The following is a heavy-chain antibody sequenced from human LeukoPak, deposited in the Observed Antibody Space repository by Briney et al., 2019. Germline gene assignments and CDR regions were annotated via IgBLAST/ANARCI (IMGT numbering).Heavy chain of an antibody. J-gene: IGHJ5*02. V-gene: IGHV3-23*01. CDR2: ISGSGGST. Sequence: GGSLRLSCAASGFTFSSYAMSWARQAPGKGLEWVSAISGSGGSTYYADSVKGRFTISRDNSKNTLYLQMNSLRAEDTAVYYCAKDIGRGYCSSTSCRAFDPWGQGTLVTVSS. D-gene: IGHD2-2*01. CDR3: AKDIGRGYCSSTSCRAFDP. CDR1: GFTFSSYA.